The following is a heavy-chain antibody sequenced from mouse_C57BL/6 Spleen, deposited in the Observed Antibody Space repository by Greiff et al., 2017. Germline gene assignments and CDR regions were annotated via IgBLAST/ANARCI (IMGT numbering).Heavy chain of an antibody. CDR2: INPSNGGT. CDR1: GYTFTSYW. Sequence: QVQLQQPGTELVKPGASVKLSCKASGYTFTSYWMHWVKQRPGQGLEWIGNINPSNGGTNYNEKFKSKDTLTVDKSSSTAYMQLSSLTSEDSAVYYCERQFPITTVVPFDYWGQGTTLTVSS. V-gene: IGHV1-53*01. CDR3: ERQFPITTVVPFDY. J-gene: IGHJ2*01. D-gene: IGHD1-1*01.